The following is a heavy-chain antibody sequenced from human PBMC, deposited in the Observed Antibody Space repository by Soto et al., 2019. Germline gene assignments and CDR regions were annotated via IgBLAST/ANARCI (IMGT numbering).Heavy chain of an antibody. Sequence: QVQLVQSGAEVKKPGASVKVSCKASGYTFTSYGISWVRQAPGQGLEWMGWISAYNGNTNYAQKLQGRVTMTTDTSTRTAYMELRSLRSDDPAVYYCARGLPSDIVRGGYAFDIWGQGTMVTVSS. CDR1: GYTFTSYG. CDR2: ISAYNGNT. V-gene: IGHV1-18*01. D-gene: IGHD2-15*01. J-gene: IGHJ3*02. CDR3: ARGLPSDIVRGGYAFDI.